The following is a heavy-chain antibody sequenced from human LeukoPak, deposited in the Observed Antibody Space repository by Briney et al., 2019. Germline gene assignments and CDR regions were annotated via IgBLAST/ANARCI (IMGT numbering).Heavy chain of an antibody. D-gene: IGHD1-1*01. J-gene: IGHJ6*04. CDR3: AKGRYDTNWSGGDV. CDR1: GVTFSKYA. CDR2: ISGIVDET. V-gene: IGHV3-23*01. Sequence: PGGSLRLSCAASGVTFSKYAIMWVRQAPGKGLEWVATISGIVDETNYADSVKGRFTISRDNSKNTVFLQMSRLRGEDTALYYCAKGRYDTNWSGGDVWGKGTTVTVSS.